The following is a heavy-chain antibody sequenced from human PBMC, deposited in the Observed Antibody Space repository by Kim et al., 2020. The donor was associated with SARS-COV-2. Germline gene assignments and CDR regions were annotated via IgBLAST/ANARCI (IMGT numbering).Heavy chain of an antibody. V-gene: IGHV3-30*18. J-gene: IGHJ4*01. CDR3: AKDYYDSSGYSYYFDY. Sequence: GGSLRLSCAASGFTFSSYGMHWVRQAPGKGLEWVAVISYDGSNKYYADSVKGRFTISRDNSKNTLYLQMNSLRAEDTAVYYCAKDYYDSSGYSYYFDY. CDR2: ISYDGSNK. CDR1: GFTFSSYG. D-gene: IGHD3-22*01.